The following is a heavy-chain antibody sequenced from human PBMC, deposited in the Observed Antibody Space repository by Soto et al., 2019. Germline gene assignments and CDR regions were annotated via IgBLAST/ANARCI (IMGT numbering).Heavy chain of an antibody. CDR2: FDPEDGET. V-gene: IGHV1-24*01. CDR3: ATDQYSPRVEKLRFLNY. D-gene: IGHD3-3*01. Sequence: ASVKVSCKVSGYTLTELSMHWVRQAPGKGLEWMGGFDPEDGETIYAQKFQGRVTMTEDTSTDTAYMELSSLRSEDTAVYYCATDQYSPRVEKLRFLNYWGQGTLVTVSS. J-gene: IGHJ4*02. CDR1: GYTLTELS.